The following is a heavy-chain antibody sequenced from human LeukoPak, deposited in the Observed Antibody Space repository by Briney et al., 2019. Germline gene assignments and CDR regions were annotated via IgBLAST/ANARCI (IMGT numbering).Heavy chain of an antibody. CDR1: GFTVSSNY. V-gene: IGHV3-66*01. D-gene: IGHD3-22*01. CDR3: ATLGGYDSSGYYYSPADY. CDR2: IYSGGST. J-gene: IGHJ4*02. Sequence: GGSLRLSCAASGFTVSSNYMSWVRQAPGKGLEWVSVIYSGGSTYYADSVKGRFTISRDNSKNTLYLQMNSLRAEDTAVYYCATLGGYDSSGYYYSPADYWGQGTLVTVSS.